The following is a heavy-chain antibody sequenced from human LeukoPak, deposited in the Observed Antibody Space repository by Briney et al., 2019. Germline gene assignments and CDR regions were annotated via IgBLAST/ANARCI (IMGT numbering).Heavy chain of an antibody. CDR2: IYYSGST. Sequence: SETLSLTCTVSGGSISSSSYYWGWIRQPPGKGLEWIGGIYYSGSTYYNPSLKSRVTISVDTSKNQFSLKLNSVTAADTAVYYCAREIVGSSSWYWYFDLWGRGTLVTVSS. CDR3: AREIVGSSSWYWYFDL. CDR1: GGSISSSSYY. J-gene: IGHJ2*01. D-gene: IGHD6-13*01. V-gene: IGHV4-39*02.